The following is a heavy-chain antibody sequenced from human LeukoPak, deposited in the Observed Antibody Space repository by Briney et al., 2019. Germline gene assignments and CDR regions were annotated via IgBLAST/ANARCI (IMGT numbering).Heavy chain of an antibody. CDR3: ARVITSLTNWFDP. CDR2: IYHSGST. CDR1: GGSISSGGYY. D-gene: IGHD3-10*01. J-gene: IGHJ5*02. Sequence: SETLSLTCTVSGGSISSGGYYWSWIRQPPGKGLEWIGYIYHSGSTYYNPSLKSRVTISVDRSKNQFSLKLSSVTAADTAVYYCARVITSLTNWFDPWGQGTLVTVSS. V-gene: IGHV4-30-2*01.